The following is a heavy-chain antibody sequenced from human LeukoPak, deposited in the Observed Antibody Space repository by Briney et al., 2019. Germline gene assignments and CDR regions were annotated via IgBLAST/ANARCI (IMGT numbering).Heavy chain of an antibody. CDR3: AKGRHYYGSGSYLDS. V-gene: IGHV3-23*01. CDR2: ISGSGSTT. CDR1: GFTFSSHA. D-gene: IGHD3-10*01. J-gene: IGHJ4*02. Sequence: TGGSLRLSCAASGFTFSSHAMNGVREAPGKGLEGVSAISGSGSTTYYAVSVKGRFTISRDKSKNTLYLQMNSLRAEDTAIYYCAKGRHYYGSGSYLDSWGQGTLVTVSS.